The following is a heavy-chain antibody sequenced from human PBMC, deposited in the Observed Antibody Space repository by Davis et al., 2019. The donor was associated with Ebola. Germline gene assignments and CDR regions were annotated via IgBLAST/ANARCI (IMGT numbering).Heavy chain of an antibody. CDR1: GSSSSGYD. J-gene: IGHJ6*02. V-gene: IGHV4-34*12. D-gene: IGHD4-17*01. Sequence: SETLSLTCAVYGSSSSGYDLSRIRYPPEKGLDWIVEIIHSGCTNYNPSLKSRVTISVDTSKNQFSLKLSSVTAADTAVYYRARRKGRTVTTRYYYYGMDGWGQGTTVTVSS. CDR2: IIHSGCT. CDR3: ARRKGRTVTTRYYYYGMDG.